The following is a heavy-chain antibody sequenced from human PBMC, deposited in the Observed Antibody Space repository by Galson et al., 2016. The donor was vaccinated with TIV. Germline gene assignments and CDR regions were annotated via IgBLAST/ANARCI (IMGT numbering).Heavy chain of an antibody. V-gene: IGHV3-48*03. CDR2: ISSSGSPI. D-gene: IGHD6-6*01. CDR3: SSSSEDY. Sequence: SLRLSCAASGFTFSGHDMHWVRQAPGKGLEWVSYISSSGSPIYYTDSVKGRFTISRDNAKNSLYLQMYSLRAEDTAVYYCSSSSEDYWGQGTLVTVSS. CDR1: GFTFSGHD. J-gene: IGHJ4*02.